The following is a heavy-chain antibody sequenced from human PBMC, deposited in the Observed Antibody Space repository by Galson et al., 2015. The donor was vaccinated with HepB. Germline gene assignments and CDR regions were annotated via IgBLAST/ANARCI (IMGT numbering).Heavy chain of an antibody. CDR2: ISGSGGST. V-gene: IGHV3-23*01. D-gene: IGHD6-13*01. CDR1: GFTFSSYA. J-gene: IGHJ4*02. Sequence: SLRLSCAASGFTFSSYAMSWVRQAPGKGLEWVSAISGSGGSTYYADSVKGRFTISRDNSKNTLYLQMNSPRAEDTAVYYCAKTASYSSSSDLDYWGQGTLVTVSS. CDR3: AKTASYSSSSDLDY.